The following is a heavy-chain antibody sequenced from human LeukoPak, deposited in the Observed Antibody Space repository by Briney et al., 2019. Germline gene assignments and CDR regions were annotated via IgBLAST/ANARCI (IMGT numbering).Heavy chain of an antibody. D-gene: IGHD6-6*01. Sequence: SETLSLTCTVSGGSISSYYWSWIRQPPGKGLEWIGYIYYSGSTNYNPSLKSRVTISVDTSKNQFSLKLSSVTAADTAVYYCARVGGSSCVDYWGQGTLVTDSS. CDR1: GGSISSYY. J-gene: IGHJ4*02. V-gene: IGHV4-59*01. CDR3: ARVGGSSCVDY. CDR2: IYYSGST.